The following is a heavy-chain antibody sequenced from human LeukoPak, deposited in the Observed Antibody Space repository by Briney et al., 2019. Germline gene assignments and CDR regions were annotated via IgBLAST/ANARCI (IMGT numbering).Heavy chain of an antibody. CDR1: GFTFSSYE. CDR3: ARDRPGDV. V-gene: IGHV3-64*01. CDR2: ISSNGDCT. Sequence: PGGSLRLSCAASGFTFSSYEMHWVRQAPGKGLEYVSAISSNGDCTYYANFVKGRFIISRDNSKNTLYLQMGSLRPEDMAVYYCARDRPGDVWGEGTTVTVSS. J-gene: IGHJ6*04.